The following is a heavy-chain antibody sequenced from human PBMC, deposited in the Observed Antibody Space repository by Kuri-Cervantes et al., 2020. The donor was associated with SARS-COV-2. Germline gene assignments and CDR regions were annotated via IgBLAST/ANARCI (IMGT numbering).Heavy chain of an antibody. D-gene: IGHD2-2*01. CDR1: GGSISSYY. CDR3: ARDRYCSSTSCSYWFDP. CDR2: IYTSGST. J-gene: IGHJ5*02. V-gene: IGHV4-4*07. Sequence: SETLSLICTVSGGSISSYYWSWIRQPAGKGLEWIGRIYTSGSTNYNPSLKSRVTMSVDTSKNQFSLKLSSVTAADTAVYYCARDRYCSSTSCSYWFDPWGQGTLVTVSS.